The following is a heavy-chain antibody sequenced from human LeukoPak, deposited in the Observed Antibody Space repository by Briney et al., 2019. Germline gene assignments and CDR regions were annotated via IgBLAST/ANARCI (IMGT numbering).Heavy chain of an antibody. CDR2: IHHRAGA. J-gene: IGHJ5*02. D-gene: IGHD2-2*01. V-gene: IGHV4-34*01. CDR3: AREAVVPANPGWFDP. Sequence: SETLSLTCAVYGGSFTDYYWSWIRHLPGKGLEWIGEIHHRAGANYNPSLWGRVTISADTSKNQFSLHLTSVTAADTAVYYCAREAVVPANPGWFDPWGQGTLVTVSS. CDR1: GGSFTDYY.